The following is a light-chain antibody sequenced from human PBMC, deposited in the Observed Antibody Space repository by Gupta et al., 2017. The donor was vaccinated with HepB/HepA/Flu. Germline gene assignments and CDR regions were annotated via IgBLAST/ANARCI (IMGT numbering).Light chain of an antibody. J-gene: IGKJ3*01. Sequence: DVQMTPQPPSLSASVGDRVTIPCRASHRISTFLNWYQQKPGKAPKLLIFGASNLQSGVPSRFSGSGSWTDFSLPISSLQAEDFATYYCQQSYSSRPVTFGPGTKVDIK. CDR3: QQSYSSRPVT. V-gene: IGKV1-39*01. CDR1: HRISTF. CDR2: GAS.